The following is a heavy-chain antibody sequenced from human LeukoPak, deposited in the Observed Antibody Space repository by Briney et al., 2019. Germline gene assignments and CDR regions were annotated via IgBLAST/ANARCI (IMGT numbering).Heavy chain of an antibody. D-gene: IGHD5-18*01. CDR2: IYYSGST. J-gene: IGHJ4*02. CDR1: GGSISSGGYD. Sequence: SETLSLTCTASGGSISSGGYDWSWIRHHPWKGLEWIGYIYYSGSTYYNPSPKSRVTITVDTSKNQFSLKLSSVTAADTAVYYCARASRGYSYGVQVGYFDYWGQGTLVTVSS. V-gene: IGHV4-30-4*08. CDR3: ARASRGYSYGVQVGYFDY.